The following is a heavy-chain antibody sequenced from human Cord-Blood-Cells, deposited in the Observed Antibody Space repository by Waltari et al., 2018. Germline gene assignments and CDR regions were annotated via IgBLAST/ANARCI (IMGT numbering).Heavy chain of an antibody. Sequence: HVQLQESGPGLVKPSETLSLTCTVSGYSISSGYYWGWIRQPPGKGLEWIGSIYHSGSTYSNPSLKSRVTISVDTSKNQFSLKLSSVTAADTAVYYCARGVWSGYYTMWGQGTLVTVSS. CDR2: IYHSGST. V-gene: IGHV4-38-2*02. J-gene: IGHJ4*02. CDR1: GYSISSGYY. CDR3: ARGVWSGYYTM. D-gene: IGHD3-3*01.